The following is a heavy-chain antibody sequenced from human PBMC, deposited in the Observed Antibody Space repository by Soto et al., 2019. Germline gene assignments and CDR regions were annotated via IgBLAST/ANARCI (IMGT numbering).Heavy chain of an antibody. CDR2: ISSSSSYI. J-gene: IGHJ6*02. V-gene: IGHV3-21*01. Sequence: PGGSLRLSCAASGFTFSSYSMNWVRQAPGKGLEWVSSISSSSSYIYYADSVKGRFTISRDNAKNSLYLQMNSLRAEDTAVYYCATKGGYQLLYYCYGMDVWGQGTTVTVSS. CDR3: ATKGGYQLLYYCYGMDV. D-gene: IGHD2-2*01. CDR1: GFTFSSYS.